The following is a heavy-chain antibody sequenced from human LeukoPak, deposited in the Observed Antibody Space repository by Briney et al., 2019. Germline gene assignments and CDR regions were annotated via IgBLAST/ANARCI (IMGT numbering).Heavy chain of an antibody. CDR2: ISSSSSYI. Sequence: GGSLRLSCAASGFTFSSYSMNWVRQAPGKGLEWVSSISSSSSYIYYADSVKGRFTISRDNAKNPLYLQMNSLRAEDMAVYYCARVGATWSLDYWGQGTLVTVSS. CDR3: ARVGATWSLDY. V-gene: IGHV3-21*01. J-gene: IGHJ4*02. D-gene: IGHD1-26*01. CDR1: GFTFSSYS.